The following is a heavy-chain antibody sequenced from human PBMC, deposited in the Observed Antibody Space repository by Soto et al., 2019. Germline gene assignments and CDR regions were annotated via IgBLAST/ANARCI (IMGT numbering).Heavy chain of an antibody. CDR2: ISAYNGNT. J-gene: IGHJ4*02. CDR3: ARDGYNWNYDEEYYFDY. Sequence: GASVKVSCKASGYTFTSYGISWVRQAPGQGLEWMGWISAYNGNTNYAQKLQGRVTMTTDTSTSTAYMELRSLRSDDTAVYYCARDGYNWNYDEEYYFDYWGQGTLVTVSA. D-gene: IGHD1-7*01. V-gene: IGHV1-18*01. CDR1: GYTFTSYG.